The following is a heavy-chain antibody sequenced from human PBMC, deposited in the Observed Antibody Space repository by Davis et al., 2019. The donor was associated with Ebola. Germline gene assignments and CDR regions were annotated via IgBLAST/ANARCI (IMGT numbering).Heavy chain of an antibody. Sequence: MPSETLSLTCTASGGSISSYYWSWIRQPPGKGLEWIGYIYYSGSTNYNPSLKSRVTISVDTSKNQFSLKLSSVTAADTAVYYCARLLFATDIVATIGGAGGFDPWGQGTLVTVSS. CDR1: GGSISSYY. V-gene: IGHV4-59*08. D-gene: IGHD5-12*01. CDR2: IYYSGST. J-gene: IGHJ5*02. CDR3: ARLLFATDIVATIGGAGGFDP.